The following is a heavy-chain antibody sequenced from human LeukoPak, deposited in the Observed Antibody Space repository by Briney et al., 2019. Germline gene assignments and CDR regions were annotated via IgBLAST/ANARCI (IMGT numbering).Heavy chain of an antibody. CDR2: MNPNSGNT. CDR3: AREGYSGYDYGDYYYYMDV. V-gene: IGHV1-8*01. Sequence: ASVKVSCKASGYTFTSYDINWVRQATGQGLEWMGWMNPNSGNTGYAQKFQGRVTMTRNTSISTAYMELSSLRSEDTAVYYCAREGYSGYDYGDYYYYMDVWGKGTTVIVSS. CDR1: GYTFTSYD. J-gene: IGHJ6*03. D-gene: IGHD5-12*01.